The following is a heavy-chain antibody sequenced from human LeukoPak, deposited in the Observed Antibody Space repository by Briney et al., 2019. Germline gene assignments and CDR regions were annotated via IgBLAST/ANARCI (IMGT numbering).Heavy chain of an antibody. V-gene: IGHV1-69*13. CDR2: IIPIFGTA. J-gene: IGHJ4*02. Sequence: SVKVSCKASGGTFSSYAISWVRQAPGQGLEWMGGIIPIFGTANYAQKFQGRVTITADESASTAYMELSSLRSEDTAVYYCAGGAYYDSSGPWGYWGQGTLVTVSS. CDR3: AGGAYYDSSGPWGY. CDR1: GGTFSSYA. D-gene: IGHD3-22*01.